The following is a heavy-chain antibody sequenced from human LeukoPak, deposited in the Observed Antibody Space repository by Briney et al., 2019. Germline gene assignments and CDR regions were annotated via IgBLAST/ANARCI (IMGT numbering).Heavy chain of an antibody. CDR1: GYTFTSYY. J-gene: IGHJ6*02. D-gene: IGHD6-19*01. V-gene: IGHV1-46*01. Sequence: ASVKVSCKASGYTFTSYYMHWVRQAPGQGLEWMGIINPSGGCTSYAQKFQGRVTMTRDTSTSTVYMELSSLRSEDTAVYYCARMDSSGWPNPYGMDVWGQGTTVTVSS. CDR2: INPSGGCT. CDR3: ARMDSSGWPNPYGMDV.